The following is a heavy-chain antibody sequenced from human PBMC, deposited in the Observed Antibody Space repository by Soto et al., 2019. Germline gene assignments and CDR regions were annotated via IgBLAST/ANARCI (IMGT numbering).Heavy chain of an antibody. CDR1: GFTFHEYE. D-gene: IGHD2-21*02. J-gene: IGHJ4*02. Sequence: GSLRLSCVTSGFTFHEYEMNWIRQAPGKGLEWVAYITGRSRTIHYADSVKGRFTISRDNAKKTLYLQMDRLRPEDTSLYYCVIGREWGFDCFHFEYCGRGTDVTVSS. CDR2: ITGRSRTI. CDR3: VIGREWGFDCFHFEY. V-gene: IGHV3-11*04.